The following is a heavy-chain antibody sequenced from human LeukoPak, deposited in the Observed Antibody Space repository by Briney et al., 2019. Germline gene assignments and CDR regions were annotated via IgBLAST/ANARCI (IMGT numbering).Heavy chain of an antibody. CDR3: ARGDAESGSYFTGYDY. D-gene: IGHD1-26*01. CDR1: GGSVSSGSYY. V-gene: IGHV4-30-4*08. J-gene: IGHJ4*02. CDR2: IYYSGST. Sequence: SETLSLTCTVSGGSVSSGSYYWSWIGQPPGKGLEWIGYIYYSGSTYYNPSLKSRVTISVDTSKNQFSLKLSSVTAADTAVYYCARGDAESGSYFTGYDYWGQGTLVTVSS.